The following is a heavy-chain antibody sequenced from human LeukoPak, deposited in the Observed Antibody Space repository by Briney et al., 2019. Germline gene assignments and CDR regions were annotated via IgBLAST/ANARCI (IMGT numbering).Heavy chain of an antibody. Sequence: GESLKISCKGSGYRFTSYWIGWVRQMPGKGLEWMGIIYPGDSDTRYSPSFQGQVTISADKSISTAYLQWSSLKASDTAMYYCARPQTRRYCSSTSCSLDAFDIWGQGTMVTVSS. CDR2: IYPGDSDT. CDR3: ARPQTRRYCSSTSCSLDAFDI. J-gene: IGHJ3*02. CDR1: GYRFTSYW. V-gene: IGHV5-51*01. D-gene: IGHD2-2*01.